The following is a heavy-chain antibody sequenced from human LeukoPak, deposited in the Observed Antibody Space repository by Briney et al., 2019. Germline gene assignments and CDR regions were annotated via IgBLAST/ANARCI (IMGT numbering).Heavy chain of an antibody. CDR1: GGSISSSSYY. CDR2: IYYSGST. V-gene: IGHV4-39*07. J-gene: IGHJ5*02. Sequence: KTSETLSLTCTVSGGSISSSSYYWGWIRQPPGKGLEWIGSIYYSGSTYYNPSLKSRVTISVDTSKNQFSLKLSSVTAADTAVYYCATRRASSWDNWFDPWGQGTLVAVSS. CDR3: ATRRASSWDNWFDP. D-gene: IGHD6-6*01.